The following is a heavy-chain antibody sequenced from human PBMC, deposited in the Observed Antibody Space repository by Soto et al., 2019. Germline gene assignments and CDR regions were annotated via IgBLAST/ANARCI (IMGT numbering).Heavy chain of an antibody. J-gene: IGHJ6*02. CDR1: GFTFSSYG. V-gene: IGHV3-30*18. Sequence: QVPLVESGGGVVQPGRSLRLSCAASGFTFSSYGMHWVRQAPGKGLEWVAVISYDGSNKYYADSVKGRFTISRDNSKNTLYLQMNSLRAEDTAVYYCAKGYSSHYYYYGMDVWGQGTTVTVSS. CDR2: ISYDGSNK. CDR3: AKGYSSHYYYYGMDV. D-gene: IGHD6-6*01.